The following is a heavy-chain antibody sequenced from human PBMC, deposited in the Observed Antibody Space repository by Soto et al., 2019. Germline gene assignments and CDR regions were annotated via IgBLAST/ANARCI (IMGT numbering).Heavy chain of an antibody. D-gene: IGHD3-3*01. CDR1: GFSLNTYW. Sequence: PGESLKISCKASGFSLNTYWIAWVRQMPGKGLEWMGAIFPGDSDTKYSPSFEGQVTISADRSTSTAFVQWDSLRASDSAMYYCARGGVSTRTFDYWGQGTPVTVSS. V-gene: IGHV5-51*01. CDR3: ARGGVSTRTFDY. J-gene: IGHJ4*02. CDR2: IFPGDSDT.